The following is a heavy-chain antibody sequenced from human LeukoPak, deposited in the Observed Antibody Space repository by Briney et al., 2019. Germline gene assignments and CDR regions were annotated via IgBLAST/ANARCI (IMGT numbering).Heavy chain of an antibody. D-gene: IGHD1-26*01. Sequence: SETLSLTCTVSGGSISSYYWSWIRQPPGKGLEWIGYIYYSGSTNYNPSLKSRVTISVDTSKNQFSLKLSSVTAADTAVYYCARGKIGSYYYYYYMDVWGKGTTVTVSS. CDR3: ARGKIGSYYYYYYMDV. CDR2: IYYSGST. V-gene: IGHV4-59*01. CDR1: GGSISSYY. J-gene: IGHJ6*03.